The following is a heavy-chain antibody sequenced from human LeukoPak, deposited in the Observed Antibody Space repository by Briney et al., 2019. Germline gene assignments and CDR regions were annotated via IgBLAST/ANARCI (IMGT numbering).Heavy chain of an antibody. D-gene: IGHD4-23*01. Sequence: SVKVSCKAVGDTFSIYGISWVRQAPGQGLEWMGGIIPISGAAEYAQKFQGRVTITADEPTTTAYMELTSLTSDDTAVYYCARDPIDYGGNTDSLDYWGQGTLVTVSS. CDR2: IIPISGAA. CDR3: ARDPIDYGGNTDSLDY. CDR1: GDTFSIYG. V-gene: IGHV1-69*01. J-gene: IGHJ4*02.